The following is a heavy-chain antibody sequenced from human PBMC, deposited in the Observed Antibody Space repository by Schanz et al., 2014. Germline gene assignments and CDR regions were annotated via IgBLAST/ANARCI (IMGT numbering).Heavy chain of an antibody. CDR2: INPNSGGT. CDR1: GYTFTGYS. Sequence: QVQLVQSGADVKKPGASMKVSCKASGYTFTGYSMHWVRQAPGQGLEWMGRINPNSGGTNYAQKFQGRVTMTRDTSISTVYMELTRLTFDDTAIYYCARDSDVSKYNLFDSWGQGTLVTVSS. V-gene: IGHV1-2*06. CDR3: ARDSDVSKYNLFDS. J-gene: IGHJ5*01.